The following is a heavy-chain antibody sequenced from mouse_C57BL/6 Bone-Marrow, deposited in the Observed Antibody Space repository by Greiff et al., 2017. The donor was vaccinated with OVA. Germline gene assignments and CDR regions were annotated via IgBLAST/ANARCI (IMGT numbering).Heavy chain of an antibody. Sequence: VQLQQSGPELVQPGASVKIPCKASGYTFTDYNMDWVQQSHGKSLEWIGNINPNNGGTIYNQKFKGKATFTVDKSSSTAYMELRSLTSEDTAVYYCARSDGYYYFDYWGQGNTLTVSS. CDR3: ARSDGYYYFDY. CDR1: GYTFTDYN. J-gene: IGHJ2*01. D-gene: IGHD2-3*01. V-gene: IGHV1-18*01. CDR2: INPNNGGT.